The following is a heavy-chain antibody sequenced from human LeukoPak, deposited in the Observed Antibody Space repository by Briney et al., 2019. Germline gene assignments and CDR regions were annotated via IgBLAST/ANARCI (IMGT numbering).Heavy chain of an antibody. Sequence: SETLSLTCTVSAYSLSSGYYWGWIRQAPGKGMEWIGSIYHSGNTYYNPSLKSRVTISVDTSKNQFSLKLSSVTAADTAVYYCARADYYDSSGYYFDYWGQGTLVTVSS. J-gene: IGHJ4*02. D-gene: IGHD3-22*01. CDR2: IYHSGNT. CDR1: AYSLSSGYY. V-gene: IGHV4-38-2*02. CDR3: ARADYYDSSGYYFDY.